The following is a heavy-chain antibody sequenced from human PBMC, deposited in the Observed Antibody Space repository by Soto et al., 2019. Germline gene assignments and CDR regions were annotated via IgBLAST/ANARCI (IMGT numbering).Heavy chain of an antibody. D-gene: IGHD3-22*01. CDR2: IYPGDSDT. Sequence: GESLKISCKGSGYSFTSYWIGWVRQMPGKGLGWMGIIYPGDSDTRYSPSFQGQVTISADKSISTAYLQWSSLKASDTAMYYCARPYYYDSSGYYGGWYFDLWGRGTLVTVP. V-gene: IGHV5-51*01. CDR3: ARPYYYDSSGYYGGWYFDL. J-gene: IGHJ2*01. CDR1: GYSFTSYW.